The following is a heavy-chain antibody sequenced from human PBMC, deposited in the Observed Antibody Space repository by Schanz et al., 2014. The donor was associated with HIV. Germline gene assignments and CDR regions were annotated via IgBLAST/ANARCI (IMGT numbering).Heavy chain of an antibody. D-gene: IGHD3-22*01. J-gene: IGHJ6*02. Sequence: QVQLAESGGGVVQPGRSLRLSCVASGFTFNNYGMHWVRQAPGKGLEWVAVISYDGTKKNYADSMKGRFSISRDNSKNTVYLQMKSLRVEDTAVYYCAKDRNWYDSKYRGKGNYYYFYGMDFWGQGTTVIVSS. CDR3: AKDRNWYDSKYRGKGNYYYFYGMDF. V-gene: IGHV3-30*18. CDR1: GFTFNNYG. CDR2: ISYDGTKK.